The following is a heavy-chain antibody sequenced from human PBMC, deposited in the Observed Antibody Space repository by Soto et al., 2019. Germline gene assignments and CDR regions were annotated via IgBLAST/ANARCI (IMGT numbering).Heavy chain of an antibody. CDR3: ARVGANYDFWSGPDY. V-gene: IGHV3-33*01. CDR2: IWYDGSNK. J-gene: IGHJ4*02. D-gene: IGHD3-3*01. Sequence: GGSLKISFAASGFAFHIYGMHWVRQAPGKGLEWVAVIWYDGSNKYYADSVKGRFTISRDNSKNTLYLQMNSLRAEDTAVYYCARVGANYDFWSGPDYWGQGT. CDR1: GFAFHIYG.